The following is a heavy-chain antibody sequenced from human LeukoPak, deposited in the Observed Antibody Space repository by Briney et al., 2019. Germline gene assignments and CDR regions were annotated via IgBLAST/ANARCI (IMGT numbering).Heavy chain of an antibody. CDR1: GGSISSYY. Sequence: SETLSLTCSVSGGSISSYYWSWMRQPPGEGLEWIGQIYNSGSTNSNPSLESRVTISLDTSKNQFSLKLTSVTAADTAVYFCARDSKDTAMVFDNWGQGTLVTVSS. CDR2: IYNSGST. D-gene: IGHD5-18*01. J-gene: IGHJ4*02. CDR3: ARDSKDTAMVFDN. V-gene: IGHV4-59*01.